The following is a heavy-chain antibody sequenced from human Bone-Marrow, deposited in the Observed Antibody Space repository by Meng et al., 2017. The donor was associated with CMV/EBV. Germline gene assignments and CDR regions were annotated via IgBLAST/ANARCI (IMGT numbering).Heavy chain of an antibody. J-gene: IGHJ4*02. CDR1: GFTFTSYA. D-gene: IGHD3-10*01. CDR2: VSVSGDRR. CDR3: ATSGRGGQYYFDS. Sequence: GESLKISCAASGFTFTSYAMSWVRQAPGKGLEWVSSVSVSGDRRDYADSVKGRFTISRDNAKNSLYLQMNNLRAEDTAVFYCATSGRGGQYYFDSWGQGTLVTVSS. V-gene: IGHV3-23*01.